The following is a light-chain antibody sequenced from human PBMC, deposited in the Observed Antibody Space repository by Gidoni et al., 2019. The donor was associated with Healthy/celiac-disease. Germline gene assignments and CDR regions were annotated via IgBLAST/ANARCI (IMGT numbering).Light chain of an antibody. CDR2: GAS. CDR3: QQYGGSPAAYT. J-gene: IGKJ2*01. CDR1: QSVYSNY. Sequence: EIVLTQSPGTLSLSPGDRATLSCRASQSVYSNYLAWSQQRPGQSPRLLIYGASNRATGIPERFSGSGSGTDFTLSISRLEPEDFGVYYCQQYGGSPAAYTFGQGTKLEIK. V-gene: IGKV3-20*01.